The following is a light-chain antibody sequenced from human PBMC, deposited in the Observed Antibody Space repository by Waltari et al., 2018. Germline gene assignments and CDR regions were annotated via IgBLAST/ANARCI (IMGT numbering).Light chain of an antibody. J-gene: IGKJ1*01. CDR2: DAS. CDR3: QKYGTLPAT. Sequence: EIVLTQSPGTLSSSPGERVTLSCRASQSVTRTLAWYHQKPGQAPRLLIYDASTRATGIPDRFSGSGSGTDFSLTISRLEPEDFAVYYCQKYGTLPATFGQGTKVEIK. V-gene: IGKV3-20*01. CDR1: QSVTRT.